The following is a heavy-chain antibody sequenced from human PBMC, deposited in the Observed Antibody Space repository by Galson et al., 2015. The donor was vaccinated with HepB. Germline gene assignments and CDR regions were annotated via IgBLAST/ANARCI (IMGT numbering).Heavy chain of an antibody. D-gene: IGHD3-10*01. Sequence: SVKVSCKASGYTFTDYNMHWVRQAPGQGLEWMGWINPNNGGTNYAQKFQGRVTMTRDTSISTAYMELMRLTSDDTAVYYCASPAVRGVNYAFDVWGQGTMVTVSS. J-gene: IGHJ3*01. CDR3: ASPAVRGVNYAFDV. V-gene: IGHV1-2*02. CDR2: INPNNGGT. CDR1: GYTFTDYN.